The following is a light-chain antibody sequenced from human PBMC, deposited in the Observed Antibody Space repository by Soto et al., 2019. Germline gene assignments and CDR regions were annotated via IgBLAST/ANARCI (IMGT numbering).Light chain of an antibody. Sequence: DIQMTQSPSSLSASVGDRVTITCRTSQSISYYLNWYQQKPGKAPKLLIYAASSLQSGVPSRFSGSGSGTDFTLTINSLQPDDSATYYCQQSYSSPRAFGQGTKVEVK. CDR3: QQSYSSPRA. CDR1: QSISYY. J-gene: IGKJ1*01. V-gene: IGKV1-39*01. CDR2: AAS.